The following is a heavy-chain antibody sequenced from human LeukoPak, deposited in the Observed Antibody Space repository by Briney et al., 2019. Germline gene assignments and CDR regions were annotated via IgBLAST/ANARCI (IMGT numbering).Heavy chain of an antibody. D-gene: IGHD3-22*01. V-gene: IGHV4-34*01. CDR2: INHSGST. CDR3: ARGDYDLTFDP. CDR1: GGSFSGYY. Sequence: SETLSLTCAVYGGSFSGYYWSWIRQPPGKGLEWIGEINHSGSTNYNPSLKSRVTISVDTSKNQFSLKLSSVTAADTAVYYCARGDYDLTFDPWGQGTLVTVSS. J-gene: IGHJ5*02.